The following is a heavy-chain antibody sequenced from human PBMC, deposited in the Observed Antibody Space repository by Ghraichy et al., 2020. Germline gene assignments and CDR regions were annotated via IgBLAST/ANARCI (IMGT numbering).Heavy chain of an antibody. CDR2: LSPAANII. CDR3: ARGEFGLVD. J-gene: IGHJ4*02. V-gene: IGHV3-74*01. Sequence: GGSLRLSCAASGFSLTDSWMYWVRQVPGKGLVWVSHLSPAANIINYVESVRGRFTISRDTAKNTLFLQMESLRVDDTAMYYCARGEFGLVDWGRGTLFTVSA. CDR1: GFSLTDSW. D-gene: IGHD3/OR15-3a*01.